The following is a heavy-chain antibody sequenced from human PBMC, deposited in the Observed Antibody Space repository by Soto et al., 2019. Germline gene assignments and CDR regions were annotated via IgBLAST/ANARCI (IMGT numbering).Heavy chain of an antibody. J-gene: IGHJ4*02. V-gene: IGHV4-59*06. CDR1: GGSISSYY. Sequence: PSETLSLTCTVSGGSISSYYWSWIRQPPGKGLEWIGYIYYSGSTYYNPSLKSRVTISVDTSKNQFSLKLSSVTAADTAVYYCARNPQYYDFWSGYYDYWGQGTLVTVSS. CDR2: IYYSGST. CDR3: ARNPQYYDFWSGYYDY. D-gene: IGHD3-3*01.